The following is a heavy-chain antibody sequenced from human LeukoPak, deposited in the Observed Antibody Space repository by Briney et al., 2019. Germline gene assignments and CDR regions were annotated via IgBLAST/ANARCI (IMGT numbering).Heavy chain of an antibody. Sequence: PGGSLRLSCAASGLTFSSYAMSWVRQAPGKGLEWVSAISGSGGSTYYADSVKGRFTISRDNSKNTLYLQMNSLRAEDTAVYYCAKDREVVTPSYYYMDVWGKGTTVTVSS. D-gene: IGHD4-23*01. V-gene: IGHV3-23*01. J-gene: IGHJ6*03. CDR1: GLTFSSYA. CDR2: ISGSGGST. CDR3: AKDREVVTPSYYYMDV.